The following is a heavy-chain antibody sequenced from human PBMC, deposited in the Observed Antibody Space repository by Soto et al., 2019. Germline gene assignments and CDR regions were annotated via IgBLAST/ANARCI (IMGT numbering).Heavy chain of an antibody. V-gene: IGHV3-64D*06. CDR1: GFSFGDST. J-gene: IGHJ4*02. Sequence: GGSLRLSCSASGFSFGDSTMHWVRQAPGRGLEHVSAIDRIGGSPYSAASVKGRFTISRDNSKDTLYLQMSSLRPEDTALYYCVKDRTGTTNYFDYWGQGALVTVS. CDR2: IDRIGGSP. D-gene: IGHD1-7*01. CDR3: VKDRTGTTNYFDY.